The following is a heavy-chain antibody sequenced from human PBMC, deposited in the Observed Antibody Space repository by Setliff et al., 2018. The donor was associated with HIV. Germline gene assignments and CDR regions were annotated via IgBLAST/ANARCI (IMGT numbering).Heavy chain of an antibody. D-gene: IGHD5-18*01. Sequence: PSETLSLTCTVSGDSISGYYWSWIRQSPGKGLAWIGFIYETGSTYYNPSLKSRVSISIDTSKNQFSLKLSSVTAADTAVYFCARDGYTNGYGYYYFYMDVWGKGTTVTVSS. J-gene: IGHJ6*03. CDR1: GDSISGYY. CDR2: IYETGST. CDR3: ARDGYTNGYGYYYFYMDV. V-gene: IGHV4-59*12.